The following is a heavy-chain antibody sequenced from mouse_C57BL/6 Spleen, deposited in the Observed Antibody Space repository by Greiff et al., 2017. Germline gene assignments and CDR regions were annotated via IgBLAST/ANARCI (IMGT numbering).Heavy chain of an antibody. CDR3: AREADYYGSSDLHAMDY. J-gene: IGHJ4*01. CDR2: ILPGSGST. CDR1: GYTFTGYW. Sequence: QVQLQQSGAELMKPGASVKLSCKATGYTFTGYWIEWVKQRPGHGLEWIGEILPGSGSTNYNEKFKGKATFTADTSSNTAYMQLSSLATEDSAIYYCAREADYYGSSDLHAMDYWGQGTSVTVSS. D-gene: IGHD1-1*01. V-gene: IGHV1-9*01.